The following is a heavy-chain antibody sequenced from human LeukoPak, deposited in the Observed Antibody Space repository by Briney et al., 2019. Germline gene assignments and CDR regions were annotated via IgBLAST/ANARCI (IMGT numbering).Heavy chain of an antibody. D-gene: IGHD3-10*01. CDR2: ISSSSSYI. J-gene: IGHJ6*03. V-gene: IGHV3-21*01. Sequence: GGSLRLSCAASGFTFSSYSMNWVRQAPGKGLEWVSSISSSSSYIYYADSVKGRFTISRDNAKNSLYLQTNSLRAEDTAVYYCARLIRSITMVRGVSYYYYMDVWGKGTTVTVSS. CDR1: GFTFSSYS. CDR3: ARLIRSITMVRGVSYYYYMDV.